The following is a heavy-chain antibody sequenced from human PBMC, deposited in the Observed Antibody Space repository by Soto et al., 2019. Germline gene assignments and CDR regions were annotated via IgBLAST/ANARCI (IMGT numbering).Heavy chain of an antibody. J-gene: IGHJ4*02. CDR1: GFTFSNAW. V-gene: IGHV3-15*01. D-gene: IGHD3-22*01. CDR3: TTTDPRDYDRSGYCY. Sequence: EVQLVESGGGLVKPGGSLRLSCAASGFTFSNAWMSWVRQAPGKGLEWVGRIKSKTDGGTTDYAAPVKGRFTITRDDSKNTLYLQMNSLKTADTAVYYCTTTDPRDYDRSGYCYWGQGTLVTVSS. CDR2: IKSKTDGGTT.